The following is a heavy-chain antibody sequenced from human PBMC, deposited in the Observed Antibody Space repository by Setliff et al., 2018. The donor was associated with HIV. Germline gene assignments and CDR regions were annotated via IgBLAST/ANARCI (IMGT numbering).Heavy chain of an antibody. CDR1: GGTFRNSV. J-gene: IGHJ4*02. CDR3: ATVKHYGDLYYFDY. V-gene: IGHV1-69*04. D-gene: IGHD4-17*01. Sequence: SVKVSCKTSGGTFRNSVVTWVRQAPGQGLEWVGSIIFNQGIEDNAQKFQGRVTLTADKSTNTLSLELTSLRSEDAAVYYCATVKHYGDLYYFDYWGQGTLVTVSS. CDR2: IIFNQGIE.